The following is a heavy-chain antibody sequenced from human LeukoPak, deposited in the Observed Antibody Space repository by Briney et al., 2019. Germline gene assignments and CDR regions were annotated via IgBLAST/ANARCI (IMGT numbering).Heavy chain of an antibody. CDR1: GDSISSDYN. J-gene: IGHJ4*02. CDR2: IHYSGTT. D-gene: IGHD6-19*01. Sequence: SETLSLTCTVSGDSISSDYNWAWIRQPPGKGLEWIGNIHYSGTTHYNPSLKSRVTISVDTSKNQFSLKLSSVTAADTAVYYCARLAGTSDYWGQGTLVTVSS. CDR3: ARLAGTSDY. V-gene: IGHV4-38-2*02.